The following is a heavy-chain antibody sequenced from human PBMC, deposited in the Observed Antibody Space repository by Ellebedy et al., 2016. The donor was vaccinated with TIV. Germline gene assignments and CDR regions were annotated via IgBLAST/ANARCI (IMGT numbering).Heavy chain of an antibody. CDR1: GGSISSGDYC. D-gene: IGHD6-19*01. CDR3: ARVSKGSSSGWSDY. Sequence: GSLRLSXTVSGGSISSGDYCWSWIRQPPGKGLEWIGSIYYSGSTYYNPSLKSRVTISVDTSKNQFSLKLSSVTAADTAVYYCARVSKGSSSGWSDYWGQGTLVTVSS. V-gene: IGHV4-39*07. J-gene: IGHJ4*02. CDR2: IYYSGST.